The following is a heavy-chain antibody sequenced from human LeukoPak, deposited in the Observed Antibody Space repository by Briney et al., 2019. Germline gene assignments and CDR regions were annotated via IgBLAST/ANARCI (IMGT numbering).Heavy chain of an antibody. CDR3: ARDAVMADIVVVVAATMNWFDP. D-gene: IGHD2-15*01. J-gene: IGHJ5*02. V-gene: IGHV1-18*01. CDR1: GYTFTSYG. CDR2: ISAYNGNT. Sequence: ASVKVSCKASGYTFTSYGISWVRQAPGQGLEWMGWISAYNGNTNYAQKLQGRVTMTTDTSTSTAYMELRSLRSDDTAVYYCARDAVMADIVVVVAATMNWFDPWGQGTLVTVSS.